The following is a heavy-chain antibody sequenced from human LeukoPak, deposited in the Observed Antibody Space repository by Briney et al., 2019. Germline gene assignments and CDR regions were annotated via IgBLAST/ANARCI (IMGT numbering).Heavy chain of an antibody. CDR1: GFTFSSYA. D-gene: IGHD7-27*01. V-gene: IGHV3-30-3*01. J-gene: IGHJ4*02. CDR3: ATIGDRRTGELYRIDY. CDR2: VSYDGSNK. Sequence: GRSLRLSCAAPGFTFSSYAMHWVRQGPGKGLEWVAVVSYDGSNKYYADSVKGRFTISRDNSKNTLYLQMNSLRAEDAAVYYCATIGDRRTGELYRIDYWGQGTLVTVSS.